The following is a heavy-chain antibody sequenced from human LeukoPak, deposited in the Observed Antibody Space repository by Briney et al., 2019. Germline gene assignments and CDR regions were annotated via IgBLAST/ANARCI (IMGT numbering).Heavy chain of an antibody. V-gene: IGHV3-23*01. CDR2: MYENGGTT. CDR3: AKDFRIGYSAHFDY. D-gene: IGHD2-21*01. CDR1: GFTFRSHA. J-gene: IGHJ4*02. Sequence: QSGGSLRLSCVGSGFTFRSHAMSWGRQAPAKGLEFVPGMYENGGTTYYADYVKGRFSISRDNAKNTLYLQMDSLRGEDTAVYYCAKDFRIGYSAHFDYWGQGALVTVSS.